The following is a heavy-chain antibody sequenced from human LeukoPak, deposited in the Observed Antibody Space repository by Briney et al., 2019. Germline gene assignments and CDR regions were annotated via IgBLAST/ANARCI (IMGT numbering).Heavy chain of an antibody. CDR3: ARDPGTVTTLFDY. D-gene: IGHD4-11*01. Sequence: TGGSLRLSCAASGFTFSRYGMHWVRQAPGKGLEWVAVIWHDGSNNYEDSVKGRFTISKDNSKNTLYLQMNSLRAEDSAVYYCARDPGTVTTLFDYWGQGTLVTVSS. CDR2: IWHDGSN. CDR1: GFTFSRYG. J-gene: IGHJ4*02. V-gene: IGHV3-33*01.